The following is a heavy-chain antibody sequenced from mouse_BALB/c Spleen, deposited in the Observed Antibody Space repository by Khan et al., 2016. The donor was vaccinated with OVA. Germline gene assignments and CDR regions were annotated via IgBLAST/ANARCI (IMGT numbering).Heavy chain of an antibody. CDR3: ARGNYDGSNSWFVY. CDR2: INTNTGEP. D-gene: IGHD1-1*01. CDR1: GYTFTNYG. J-gene: IGHJ3*01. V-gene: IGHV9-3*02. Sequence: QIQLVQSGPELKKPGETVKISCKASGYTFTNYGMNWVKQAPGKGLKWMGWINTNTGEPTYAEEFKGRFAFSLETSASTAYLQINNLKNEDTATYFCARGNYDGSNSWFVYWGQGTLGTVSA.